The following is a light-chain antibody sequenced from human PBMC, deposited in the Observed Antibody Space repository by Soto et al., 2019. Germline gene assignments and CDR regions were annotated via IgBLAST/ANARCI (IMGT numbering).Light chain of an antibody. Sequence: DIQMTQSPSTLSASVGDRITITCRASQSISSWLAWYQQKPGQAPKLLIYKASTLQSGVPSRFSGSGSGTEFTLANSSLQPDDSATYYCQQYNDNWTFSQGTKV. CDR3: QQYNDNWT. J-gene: IGKJ1*01. V-gene: IGKV1-5*03. CDR2: KAS. CDR1: QSISSW.